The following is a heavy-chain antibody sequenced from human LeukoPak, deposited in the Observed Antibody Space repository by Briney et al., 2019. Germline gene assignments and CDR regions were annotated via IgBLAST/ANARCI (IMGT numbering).Heavy chain of an antibody. D-gene: IGHD2-2*01. V-gene: IGHV3-64D*09. CDR2: ISSNGGST. CDR3: VKGYCSSISCYGDY. CDR1: GFTFSSYA. Sequence: GGSLRLSCSASGFTFSSYAMHWVRQAPGKGLEYVSAISSNGGSTYYADSVKGRFTISRDNSKNTLYLQMSSLRAEDTAVYYCVKGYCSSISCYGDYWGQGTLVTYSS. J-gene: IGHJ4*02.